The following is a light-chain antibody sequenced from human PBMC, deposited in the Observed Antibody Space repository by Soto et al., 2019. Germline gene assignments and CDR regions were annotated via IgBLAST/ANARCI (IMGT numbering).Light chain of an antibody. CDR3: AAWDDSLSGFYL. Sequence: QSVLTQPPSASGTPGQRVTISCSGSSSNIGSNYVYWYQQLPGTAPKLLIYRNNQRPSGVPDRFSGSKSGTSASLAISGLRSEDEADYYCAAWDDSLSGFYLFGTGTKVTVL. CDR1: SSNIGSNY. CDR2: RNN. J-gene: IGLJ1*01. V-gene: IGLV1-47*01.